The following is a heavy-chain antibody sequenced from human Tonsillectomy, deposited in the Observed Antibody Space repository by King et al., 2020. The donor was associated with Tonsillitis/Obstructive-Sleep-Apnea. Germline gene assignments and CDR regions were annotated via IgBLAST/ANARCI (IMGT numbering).Heavy chain of an antibody. CDR2: ISSSSNTI. V-gene: IGHV3-48*02. J-gene: IGHJ4*02. CDR3: AREIPPDY. CDR1: GFTFSDYR. Sequence: VQLVESGGGLVQPGGSLRLSCAASGFTFSDYRMNWVRQAPGKGLEWVSYISSSSNTIYYADSVKGQFTIARDNARKSLYLQMNSLGDEDTAVYYCAREIPPDYWGQGTLVTVSS.